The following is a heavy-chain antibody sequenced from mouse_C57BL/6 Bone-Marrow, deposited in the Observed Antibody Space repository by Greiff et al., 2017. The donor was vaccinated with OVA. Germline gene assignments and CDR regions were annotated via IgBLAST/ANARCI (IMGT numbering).Heavy chain of an antibody. CDR1: GFTFSSYG. D-gene: IGHD2-3*01. CDR2: ISSGGSYT. V-gene: IGHV5-6*01. Sequence: EVQGVESGGDLVKPGGSLKLSCAASGFTFSSYGMSWVRQTPDKRLEWVATISSGGSYTYYPDSVKGRFTISRDNAKNTLYLQMSSLKSEDTAMYYCARGWLLRYFDYWGQGTTLTVSS. J-gene: IGHJ2*01. CDR3: ARGWLLRYFDY.